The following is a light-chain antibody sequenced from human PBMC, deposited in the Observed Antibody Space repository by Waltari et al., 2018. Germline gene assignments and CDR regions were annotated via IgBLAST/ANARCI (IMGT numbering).Light chain of an antibody. Sequence: DIVMTQTPLSLPVTPGEPASISCRSSQSLLHSNGNTYLYWYLQKPGQPPRLLIYRVSNRFSGVPDRFSGSGSGTDFTLKISRVDAEDVGVYYCMQALQTPYSFGQGTKVEIK. V-gene: IGKV2-29*02. J-gene: IGKJ2*03. CDR3: MQALQTPYS. CDR2: RVS. CDR1: QSLLHSNGNTY.